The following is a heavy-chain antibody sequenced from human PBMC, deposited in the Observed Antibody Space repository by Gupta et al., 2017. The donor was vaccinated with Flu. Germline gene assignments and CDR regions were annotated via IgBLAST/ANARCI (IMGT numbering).Heavy chain of an antibody. J-gene: IGHJ1*01. Sequence: QVQLVQSGAEVKKPGASVKVSCKASGYTFTSYYMHWVRQAPGQGLEWMGIINPSGGYTNYAQKFQGRVTMTRDTSTNTVYMDLSSLRSEDTAIYYCAKGGVNYGSYRHEIFQDWGQGTLVTVSS. CDR3: AKGGVNYGSYRHEIFQD. D-gene: IGHD1-26*01. V-gene: IGHV1-46*01. CDR2: INPSGGYT. CDR1: GYTFTSYY.